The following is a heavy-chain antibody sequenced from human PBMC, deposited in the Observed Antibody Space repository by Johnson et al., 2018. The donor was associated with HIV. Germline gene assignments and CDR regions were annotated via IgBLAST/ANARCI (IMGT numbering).Heavy chain of an antibody. V-gene: IGHV3-33*01. J-gene: IGHJ3*02. D-gene: IGHD3-10*01. CDR3: ARDGSDSYFAFDM. CDR2: LWNDGSHK. Sequence: QVQLVESGGGVVQPGRSLRLSCAVSGFTVSNYGMHWVRQAPGKGLEWVAVLWNDGSHKYYTDSVKGRFTISRDNSKNTVYLQMNSLRAEDTALYYCARDGSDSYFAFDMWGQGTMVTVSS. CDR1: GFTVSNYG.